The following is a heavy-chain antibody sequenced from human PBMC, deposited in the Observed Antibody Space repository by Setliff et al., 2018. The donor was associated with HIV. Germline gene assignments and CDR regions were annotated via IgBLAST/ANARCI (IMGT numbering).Heavy chain of an antibody. CDR1: GGSISSSHDF. D-gene: IGHD3-22*01. V-gene: IGHV4-39*07. Sequence: PSETLSLTCTVSGGSISSSHDFWNWIRQPPGKGLEWIGAISYGGITYYNPSLTSRVTISVDTPKNQFSLKVTSVTAADTAVYYCARVPGRDYYDTSGDFDYWGLGTLVTVSS. J-gene: IGHJ4*02. CDR2: ISYGGIT. CDR3: ARVPGRDYYDTSGDFDY.